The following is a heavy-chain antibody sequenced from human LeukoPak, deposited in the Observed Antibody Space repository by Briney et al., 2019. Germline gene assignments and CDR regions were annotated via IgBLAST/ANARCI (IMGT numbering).Heavy chain of an antibody. V-gene: IGHV4-4*07. J-gene: IGHJ5*02. CDR2: IYTSGST. CDR3: ARGENYYGSTNWFDP. CDR1: GGSISSYY. Sequence: SETLSLTCTVSGGSISSYYWNWIRQPAGKGLEWVGRIYTSGSTNYNPSLKSRVTMSIDTSKTQFSLKLMSVTAADTAVYYCARGENYYGSTNWFDPGGQGTGVTVSS. D-gene: IGHD3-10*01.